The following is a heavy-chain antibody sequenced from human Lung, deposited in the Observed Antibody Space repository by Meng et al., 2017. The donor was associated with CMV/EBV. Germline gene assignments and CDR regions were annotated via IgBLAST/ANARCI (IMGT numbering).Heavy chain of an antibody. D-gene: IGHD4-23*01. CDR3: ARGINGGCGD. V-gene: IGHV6-1*01. CDR1: GDIVSRNSAA. CDR2: TYYRSKWDH. J-gene: IGHJ4*02. Sequence: QVKLHKTGPGLVKTRKTLSINEGTAGDIVSRNSAAWHWIRQSPSKGLEGLGRTYYRSKWDHEYAVSVKRRITIGQDTPKNQFSLQLNSMTPEDTAVYYCARGINGGCGDWGQGTLVTVSS.